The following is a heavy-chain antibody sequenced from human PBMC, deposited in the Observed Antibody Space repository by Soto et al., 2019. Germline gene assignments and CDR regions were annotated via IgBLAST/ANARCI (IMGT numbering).Heavy chain of an antibody. CDR3: ARLGGYYQALDS. CDR1: DGSISPYY. J-gene: IGHJ4*02. Sequence: QVQLQESGPGLVKPSETLSLSCTVSDGSISPYYWSWIRQPPGKGLEWIGYIYYAGTTTYHPSLKSRVSISVDTSKNEVSLKLTSVTAADTAVYYCARLGGYYQALDSWGQGTVVTVSS. D-gene: IGHD3-22*01. CDR2: IYYAGTT. V-gene: IGHV4-59*08.